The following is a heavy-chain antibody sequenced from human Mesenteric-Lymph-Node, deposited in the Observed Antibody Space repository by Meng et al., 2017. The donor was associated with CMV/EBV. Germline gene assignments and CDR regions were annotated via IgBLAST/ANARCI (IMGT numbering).Heavy chain of an antibody. CDR3: ARVGYDFWSGYYTPANSYFGVDV. V-gene: IGHV3-23*01. CDR2: ISGSGVTT. J-gene: IGHJ6*02. Sequence: GESLKISWAASRFIFSGYVMNWVRQAPGKGPEWVSRISGSGVTTYYADSVKDRFTISRDNSKYTLYLQMNSLRAEDTAVYYCARVGYDFWSGYYTPANSYFGVDVWGQGTTVTVSS. D-gene: IGHD3-3*01. CDR1: RFIFSGYV.